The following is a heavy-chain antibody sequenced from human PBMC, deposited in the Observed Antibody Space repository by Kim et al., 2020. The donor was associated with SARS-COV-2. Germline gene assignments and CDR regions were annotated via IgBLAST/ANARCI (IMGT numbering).Heavy chain of an antibody. Sequence: GGSLRLSCAASGFTFSDYYMSWIRQAPGKGLEWVSYISSSSSYTNYADSVKGRFTISRDNAKNSLYLQMNSLRAEDTAVYYCARLLWFGELLYGGSNGWFDPWGQGTLVTVSS. D-gene: IGHD3-10*01. J-gene: IGHJ5*02. CDR1: GFTFSDYY. CDR2: ISSSSSYT. CDR3: ARLLWFGELLYGGSNGWFDP. V-gene: IGHV3-11*06.